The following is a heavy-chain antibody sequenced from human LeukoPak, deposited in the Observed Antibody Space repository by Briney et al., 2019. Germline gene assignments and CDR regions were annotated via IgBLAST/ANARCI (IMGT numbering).Heavy chain of an antibody. CDR3: ARTGELRYFALYNWFDP. Sequence: GASVKVSCKASAYTFTGYYLHWVRQAPGQGLEWMGWINPNSGGTNYAQDFQDRVTMTRNTSISTAYMELSSLRSEDTAVYYCARTGELRYFALYNWFDPWGQGTLVTVSS. CDR1: AYTFTGYY. J-gene: IGHJ5*02. V-gene: IGHV1-2*02. D-gene: IGHD3-9*01. CDR2: INPNSGGT.